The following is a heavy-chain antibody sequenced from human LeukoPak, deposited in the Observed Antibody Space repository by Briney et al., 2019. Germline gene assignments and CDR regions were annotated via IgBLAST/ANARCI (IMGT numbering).Heavy chain of an antibody. CDR1: GGTFSSYA. D-gene: IGHD1-1*01. V-gene: IGHV1-69*05. CDR3: ARGPELERFDY. CDR2: IIPIFGTA. J-gene: IGHJ4*02. Sequence: SVKVSFTASGGTFSSYAISWVRQAPGQGLEWMGGIIPIFGTANYAQKFQGRVTITTDESTSTAYMELSSLRSEDTAVYYCARGPELERFDYWGQGTLVTVSS.